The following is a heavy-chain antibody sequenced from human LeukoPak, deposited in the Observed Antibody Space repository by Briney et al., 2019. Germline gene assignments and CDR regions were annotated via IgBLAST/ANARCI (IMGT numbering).Heavy chain of an antibody. CDR1: GGSISSYY. CDR2: IYYSGST. J-gene: IGHJ3*02. D-gene: IGHD2-15*01. CDR3: ARVGCSGGSCYSDAFDI. V-gene: IGHV4-59*01. Sequence: SETLSLTCTVSGGSISSYYWSWIRQPPGKGLEWIGYIYYSGSTNYNPSLKSRVTISVDTSKNQFSLKLSSVTAADTAVYYCARVGCSGGSCYSDAFDIWGQETMVTVSS.